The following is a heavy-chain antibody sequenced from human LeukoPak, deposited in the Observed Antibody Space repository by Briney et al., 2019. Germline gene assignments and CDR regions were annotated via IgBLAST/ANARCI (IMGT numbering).Heavy chain of an antibody. CDR3: AAGTVEEMATTIFDY. CDR1: GGSISSYY. V-gene: IGHV4-4*07. D-gene: IGHD5-24*01. J-gene: IGHJ4*02. Sequence: PSETLSLTCTVSGGSISSYYWSWIRQPAGKGLEWIGRIYTSGSTSYNPSLKSRVTMSVDTSKNQFSLKLSSVTAADTAVYYCAAGTVEEMATTIFDYWGQGTLVTVSS. CDR2: IYTSGST.